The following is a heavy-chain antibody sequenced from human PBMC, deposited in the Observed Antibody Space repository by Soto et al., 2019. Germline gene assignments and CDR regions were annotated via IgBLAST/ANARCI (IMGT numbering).Heavy chain of an antibody. Sequence: SETLSLTCTVSGGSISDYHWSWIRQPPGKGLEWIGHLYYDGGTNYNPSLKGRVTISENTSKNQFSLKVSSVTAADTAVYYCARFSSGYSGAWHYYYYMDVWGKGTTVTVSS. J-gene: IGHJ6*03. D-gene: IGHD3-3*01. V-gene: IGHV4-59*01. CDR1: GGSISDYH. CDR3: ARFSSGYSGAWHYYYYMDV. CDR2: LYYDGGT.